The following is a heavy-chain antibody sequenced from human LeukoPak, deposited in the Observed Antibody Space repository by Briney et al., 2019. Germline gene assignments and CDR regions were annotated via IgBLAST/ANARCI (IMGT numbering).Heavy chain of an antibody. Sequence: SSIIITISYADSVKGRFTISRENAKNSMYLQMNSLRAEDTAVYYCARVYYDSSGYYDAFDIWGQGTMVTVSS. J-gene: IGHJ3*02. V-gene: IGHV3-48*01. D-gene: IGHD3-22*01. CDR2: SSIIITI. CDR3: ARVYYDSSGYYDAFDI.